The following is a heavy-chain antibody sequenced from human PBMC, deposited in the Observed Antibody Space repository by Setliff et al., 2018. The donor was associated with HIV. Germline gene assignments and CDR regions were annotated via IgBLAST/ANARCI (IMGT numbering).Heavy chain of an antibody. CDR2: ISGSGIST. J-gene: IGHJ3*02. V-gene: IGHV3-23*01. Sequence: GGSLRLSCAASGFTFRSYALSWVRQAPGKGLEWVSGISGSGISTYYAVSVKGRFTISRDNSKNTLYLQMNSLRAEDTAVCHCVKGLTGFPRDAFDMWGQGTMVTVSS. D-gene: IGHD3-10*01. CDR1: GFTFRSYA. CDR3: VKGLTGFPRDAFDM.